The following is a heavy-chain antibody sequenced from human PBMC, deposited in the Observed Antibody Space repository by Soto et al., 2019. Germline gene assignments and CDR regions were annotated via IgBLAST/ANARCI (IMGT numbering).Heavy chain of an antibody. D-gene: IGHD2-15*01. V-gene: IGHV1-18*04. CDR1: GYTFIDYG. CDR3: ACCDYFES. CDR2: INTYNDNT. J-gene: IGHJ4*02. Sequence: QVQLVQSGPEVKRPGASVKVSCKTSGYTFIDYGVSWVRQAPGQGLEWMGWINTYNDNTKYSQKLQGRITMTADASTTTAYMELRSLRPDDTAIYYCACCDYFESWGQGTLVTVSS.